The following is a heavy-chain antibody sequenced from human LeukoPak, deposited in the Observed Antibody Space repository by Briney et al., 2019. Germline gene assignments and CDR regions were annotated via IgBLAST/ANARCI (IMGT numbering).Heavy chain of an antibody. Sequence: GGSLRLSCGGSGFTFSSYAMSWVRQAPGKGREWVSAISGSGTDTFYANSVKGRFTIYRDNPKNTLYLQMNSLRAEDTAVYYCAKGGGSSCYSPSDYWGQGTLVTVSS. CDR3: AKGGGSSCYSPSDY. CDR2: ISGSGTDT. V-gene: IGHV3-23*01. J-gene: IGHJ4*02. CDR1: GFTFSSYA. D-gene: IGHD2-15*01.